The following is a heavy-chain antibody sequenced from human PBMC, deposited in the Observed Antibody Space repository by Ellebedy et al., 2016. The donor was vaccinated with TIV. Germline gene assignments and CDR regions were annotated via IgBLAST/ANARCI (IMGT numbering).Heavy chain of an antibody. J-gene: IGHJ2*01. D-gene: IGHD1-1*01. Sequence: PGGSLRLSCAASAFTSSNYVLHLVLRAPGTGLEWMAVFLHEGIFQYHSDTVKGRFTISSDNSKNTLYLQMNSPRAEDAAVYYCAKEPKVHAGPWYFELWGSGTLVTVSS. CDR3: AKEPKVHAGPWYFEL. CDR1: AFTSSNYV. CDR2: FLHEGIFQ. V-gene: IGHV3-30*18.